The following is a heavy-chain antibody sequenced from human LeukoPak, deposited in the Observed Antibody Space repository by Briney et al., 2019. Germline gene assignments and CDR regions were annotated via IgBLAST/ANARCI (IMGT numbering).Heavy chain of an antibody. CDR1: GYTFSSCW. Sequence: GESLKISCKCSGYTFSSCWIGWVRQMPRKGLEWMGIIYPGDSDTRYSPSLQGQVTISVDTSIGTAYLQWSSMKASDTASYYCARQNDFRLDYWGQGTLVTVSS. J-gene: IGHJ4*02. CDR3: ARQNDFRLDY. D-gene: IGHD3-3*01. CDR2: IYPGDSDT. V-gene: IGHV5-51*01.